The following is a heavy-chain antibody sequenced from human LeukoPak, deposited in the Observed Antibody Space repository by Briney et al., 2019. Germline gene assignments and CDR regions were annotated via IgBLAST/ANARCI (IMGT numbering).Heavy chain of an antibody. V-gene: IGHV4-59*01. D-gene: IGHD6-13*01. CDR2: IYYSGST. J-gene: IGHJ4*02. Sequence: SETLSLTCSVSGRSINTYYWTWIRQPPGKGLEWLGYIYYSGSTNYNPSLKSRVTILVDTSENQFSLKLSSVTAADTAVYYCARLLHPQSTSWFIDYWGQGALVTVSS. CDR3: ARLLHPQSTSWFIDY. CDR1: GRSINTYY.